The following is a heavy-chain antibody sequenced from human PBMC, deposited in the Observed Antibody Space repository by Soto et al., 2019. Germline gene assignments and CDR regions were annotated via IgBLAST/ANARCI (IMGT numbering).Heavy chain of an antibody. CDR1: GYTFTSYG. D-gene: IGHD3-16*02. CDR3: ARGPSAYYDYVWGSYRYDNWFDP. V-gene: IGHV1-18*01. CDR2: ISAYNGNT. Sequence: QVQLVQSGAEVKKPGASVKVSCKASGYTFTSYGISWVRQAPGQGLEWMGWISAYNGNTNYAQKLQGRVTMTTDTSTSTAYMELRRLRSDDTAVYYCARGPSAYYDYVWGSYRYDNWFDPWGQGTLVTVSS. J-gene: IGHJ5*02.